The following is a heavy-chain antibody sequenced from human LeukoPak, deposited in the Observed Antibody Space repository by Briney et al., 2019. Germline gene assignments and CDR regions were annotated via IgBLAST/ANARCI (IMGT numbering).Heavy chain of an antibody. D-gene: IGHD2-15*01. CDR3: ARDCSGGSCRAHGAFDI. Sequence: ASVKVSCKASGYTFTGYYMHWVRQAPGQGLEWMGWINPNSGGTNYAQKFQGRVTMTRDASISTAYMELSRLRSDDTAVYYCARDCSGGSCRAHGAFDIWGQGTIVTFSS. J-gene: IGHJ3*02. CDR2: INPNSGGT. V-gene: IGHV1-2*02. CDR1: GYTFTGYY.